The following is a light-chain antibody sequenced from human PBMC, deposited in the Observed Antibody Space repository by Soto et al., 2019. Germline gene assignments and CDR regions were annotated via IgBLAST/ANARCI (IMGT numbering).Light chain of an antibody. V-gene: IGKV3-11*01. J-gene: IGKJ2*01. Sequence: EIVLTQSPATLSLSPGERATLSCRASQSVSSYLAWYQQKPGQAPRLLIYDASARATGIPARFRGSGSGTDFTLSISSIEPEDFAVYYCQRRGYTFGQGTKLEIK. CDR2: DAS. CDR1: QSVSSY. CDR3: QRRGYT.